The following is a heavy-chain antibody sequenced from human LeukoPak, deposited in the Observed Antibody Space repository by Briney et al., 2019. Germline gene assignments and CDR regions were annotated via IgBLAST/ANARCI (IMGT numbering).Heavy chain of an antibody. Sequence: SETLSLTCTVSGGSISSSSYYWGWIRQPPGKGLEWIGSIYYSGSTYYNPSLKSRVTISVDTSRNRFSLKLSPVTAADTAVYYCARQLGYCSSTSCYADKVDYWGQGTLVTVSS. V-gene: IGHV4-39*01. CDR3: ARQLGYCSSTSCYADKVDY. CDR2: IYYSGST. J-gene: IGHJ4*02. CDR1: GGSISSSSYY. D-gene: IGHD2-2*01.